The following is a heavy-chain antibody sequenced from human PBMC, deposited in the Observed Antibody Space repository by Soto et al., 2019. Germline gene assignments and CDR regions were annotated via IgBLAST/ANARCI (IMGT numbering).Heavy chain of an antibody. D-gene: IGHD3-3*01. J-gene: IGHJ6*03. Sequence: PGESLKISCGGSGYSFTTYWIAWVRQMPGKGLEWMGIVYPGDSDTRYSPSFQGQVTISADKSITTAYLQWSSLKALDTAVYYCARLNRPEAGFVNYMDVWGKGTTVTVSS. CDR2: VYPGDSDT. CDR1: GYSFTTYW. CDR3: ARLNRPEAGFVNYMDV. V-gene: IGHV5-51*01.